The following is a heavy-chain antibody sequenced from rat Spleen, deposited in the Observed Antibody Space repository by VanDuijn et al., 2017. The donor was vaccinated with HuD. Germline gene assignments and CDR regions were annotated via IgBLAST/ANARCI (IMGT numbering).Heavy chain of an antibody. V-gene: IGHV5-29*01. CDR3: ARHGYDGSYYYWDY. J-gene: IGHJ2*01. CDR2: ISSDGTNT. Sequence: EVQLVESGGGLVQPGRSLKLSCAASGFTFSNYYMAWVRQAPTKGLEWVATISSDGTNTYYRDSVKGRFTISRDNAKRTLFLQMDSLRSDETATYYCARHGYDGSYYYWDYWGQGVMVTVSS. D-gene: IGHD1-12*02. CDR1: GFTFSNYY.